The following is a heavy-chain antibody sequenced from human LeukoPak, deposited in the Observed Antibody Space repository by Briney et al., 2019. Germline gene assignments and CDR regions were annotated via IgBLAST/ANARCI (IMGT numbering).Heavy chain of an antibody. V-gene: IGHV3-48*03. CDR3: AREMKDSSGSFLAH. J-gene: IGHJ4*02. Sequence: SGGSLRLSCAVSGFTFSDYEMNWVRQAPGKGLEWVSYISSRSSTKYYADSVRGRFTVSRDNAKSSLSLQMNSLRAEDTALYYCAREMKDSSGSFLAHWGQGTLVTVSS. CDR1: GFTFSDYE. CDR2: ISSRSSTK. D-gene: IGHD3-22*01.